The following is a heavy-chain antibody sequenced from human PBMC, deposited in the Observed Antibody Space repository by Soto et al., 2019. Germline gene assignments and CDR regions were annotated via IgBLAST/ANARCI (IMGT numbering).Heavy chain of an antibody. CDR2: IYYRGST. D-gene: IGHD3-16*01. Sequence: QVPLQESGPGLVTPSQTLSLTCTVSGGSISSGGYYWSWIRQHPGKGLEWIGYIYYRGSTYYNPSLNSRVTISVDTSKNHFSLKLSSVTAADTAVYYCARDRNMILAYWGQGTLVTVAA. V-gene: IGHV4-31*03. J-gene: IGHJ4*02. CDR1: GGSISSGGYY. CDR3: ARDRNMILAY.